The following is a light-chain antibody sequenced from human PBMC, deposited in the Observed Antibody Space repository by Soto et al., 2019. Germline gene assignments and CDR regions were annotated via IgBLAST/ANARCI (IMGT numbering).Light chain of an antibody. CDR2: HAS. CDR3: QQDNRSA. CDR1: QSISNW. J-gene: IGKJ1*01. V-gene: IGKV1-5*01. Sequence: ISQCPATLSVSLSDRVTITCGASQSISNWLAWYQQKPWTAPKLLIYHASTLESGVPSRFSGSGSGTEFTLTISSLQTDDFATYYCQQDNRSAFGQGTKVDI.